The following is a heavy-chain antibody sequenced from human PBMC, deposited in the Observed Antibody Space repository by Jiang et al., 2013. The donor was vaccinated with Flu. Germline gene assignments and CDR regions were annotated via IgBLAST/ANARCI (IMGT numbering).Heavy chain of an antibody. J-gene: IGHJ4*02. CDR3: ARVQDYYDSSGNDY. Sequence: AEVKKPGASVMLSCKASGFTFSSYGISWVRQAPGQGLEWMGWISAYNGNTNYAQKLQGRVTMTTDTSTSTAYMELRSLRSDDTAVYYCARVQDYYDSSGNDYWGQGTLVTVSS. CDR2: ISAYNGNT. V-gene: IGHV1-18*01. D-gene: IGHD3-22*01. CDR1: GFTFSSYG.